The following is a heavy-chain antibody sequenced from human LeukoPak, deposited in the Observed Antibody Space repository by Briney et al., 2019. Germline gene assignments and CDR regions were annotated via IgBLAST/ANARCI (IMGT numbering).Heavy chain of an antibody. CDR1: GYTFTSYA. Sequence: GASVKVSCKASGYTFTSYAMNWVRQAPGQGLEWMGWINTNTGNPTYAQGFTGRFVFSLDTSVSTAYLQISSLKAEDTAVYYCARVAGTSRYYCRGGSCYPHFDYWGQGTLVTVSS. D-gene: IGHD2-15*01. V-gene: IGHV7-4-1*02. CDR2: INTNTGNP. J-gene: IGHJ4*02. CDR3: ARVAGTSRYYCRGGSCYPHFDY.